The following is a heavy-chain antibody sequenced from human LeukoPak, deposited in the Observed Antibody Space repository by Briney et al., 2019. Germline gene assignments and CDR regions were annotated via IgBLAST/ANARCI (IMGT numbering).Heavy chain of an antibody. CDR3: ARERFPLPMGVRYDSSGYTTHQPMDV. V-gene: IGHV3-21*01. Sequence: GGSLRLSCASSVCTFSSYSMNSVRQPRGKGLEWVSSISSSSSYIYYADSVKGRSTISRDNDKNSLYLQMNSLRAEDTAVYYCARERFPLPMGVRYDSSGYTTHQPMDVWGQGTTVTVSS. CDR2: ISSSSSYI. CDR1: VCTFSSYS. D-gene: IGHD3-22*01. J-gene: IGHJ6*02.